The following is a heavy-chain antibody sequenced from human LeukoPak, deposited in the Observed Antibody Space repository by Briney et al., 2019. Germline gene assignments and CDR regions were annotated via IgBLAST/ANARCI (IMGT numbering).Heavy chain of an antibody. CDR1: GFTFSSYE. CDR3: VRGGMGTFDS. CDR2: ISSGGRII. J-gene: IGHJ4*02. V-gene: IGHV3-48*03. Sequence: GGSLRLSCAVSGFTFSSYEINWVRQAPGKGLEWVSYISSGGRIIYYADSVKGRFTISRDNAKNSLSLQMNSLRAEDTAVYYCVRGGMGTFDSWGQGTLVTVSS. D-gene: IGHD5-24*01.